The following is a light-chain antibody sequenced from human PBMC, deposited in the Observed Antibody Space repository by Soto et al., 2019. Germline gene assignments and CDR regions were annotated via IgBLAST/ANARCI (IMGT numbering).Light chain of an antibody. CDR2: LSSDGSH. CDR1: SGHSSYA. CDR3: QTWGTGIHVV. V-gene: IGLV4-69*01. Sequence: QLVLTQSPSASASLGASVKLTCTLSSGHSSYAIAWHQQQPEKGPRYLMKLSSDGSHSKGDGIPDRFSGSSSGAERYLTISSLQSEDEADYHCQTWGTGIHVVFGGGTKLTVL. J-gene: IGLJ2*01.